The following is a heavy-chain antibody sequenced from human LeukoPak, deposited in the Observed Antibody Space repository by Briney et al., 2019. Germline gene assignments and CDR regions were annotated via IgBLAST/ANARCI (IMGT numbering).Heavy chain of an antibody. CDR3: AKWGGDIVVVPAANYFDY. V-gene: IGHV3-23*01. CDR1: GFTFSSYA. Sequence: GGSLRLSCAASGFTFSSYAMSWGRHGPGKGLEWGSAISGSVGSTYYADSVKGRFTISRDNSKNTLYLQMNSLRAEDTAVYYCAKWGGDIVVVPAANYFDYWGQGTLVTVSS. D-gene: IGHD2-2*01. CDR2: ISGSVGST. J-gene: IGHJ4*02.